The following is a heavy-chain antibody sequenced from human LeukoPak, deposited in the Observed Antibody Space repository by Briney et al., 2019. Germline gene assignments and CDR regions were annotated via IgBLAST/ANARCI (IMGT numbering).Heavy chain of an antibody. CDR2: INPNSGNT. Sequence: ASVKVSCKASGYTFTSYDINWVRQATGQGLEWMGWINPNSGNTGYAQKFQGRVTMTRNTSISTAYMELSSLRSEDTAVYYCARGLTMVRGVIMVYWGQGTLVTVSP. CDR3: ARGLTMVRGVIMVY. J-gene: IGHJ4*02. CDR1: GYTFTSYD. V-gene: IGHV1-8*01. D-gene: IGHD3-10*01.